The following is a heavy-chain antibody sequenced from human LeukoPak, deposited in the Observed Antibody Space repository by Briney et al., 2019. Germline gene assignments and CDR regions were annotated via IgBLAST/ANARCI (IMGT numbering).Heavy chain of an antibody. D-gene: IGHD1-1*01. CDR2: IYHSGSP. Sequence: SGTLSLTCAVSGGSISSNNWWGWVRQPPGKGLEWIGEIYHSGSPNYNPSLKSRVTISVDKSRNHFSLNLSSVTAADTAVYYCARVNINNWHSCDYWGQETLVTVSS. CDR1: GGSISSNNW. V-gene: IGHV4-4*02. J-gene: IGHJ4*02. CDR3: ARVNINNWHSCDY.